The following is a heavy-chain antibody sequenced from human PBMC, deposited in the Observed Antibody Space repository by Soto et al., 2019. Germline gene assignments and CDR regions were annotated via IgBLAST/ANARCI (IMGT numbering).Heavy chain of an antibody. CDR3: ARGTVLVVAANTSTAAFDI. D-gene: IGHD2-15*01. CDR2: MYYSGST. CDR1: GGSISSYY. V-gene: IGHV4-59*01. Sequence: SETLSLTCTVSGGSISSYYWNWIRQSPGKGLEWIGYMYYSGSTKHNPSLKSRVTISVDTSKNQFSLNLRSVTAADTAVYYCARGTVLVVAANTSTAAFDIWGQGTMLTVSS. J-gene: IGHJ3*02.